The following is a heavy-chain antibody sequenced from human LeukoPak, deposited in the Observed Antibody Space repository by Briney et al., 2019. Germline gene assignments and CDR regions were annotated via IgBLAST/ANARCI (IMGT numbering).Heavy chain of an antibody. CDR2: ISWNSGSI. J-gene: IGHJ5*02. CDR3: AKDSSSWSRGSWFDP. V-gene: IGHV3-9*01. Sequence: GRSLRLSCAASGFTFDDYAIHWVRQAPGKGLEWVSGISWNSGSIGYADSVKGRFTISRDNAKNSLYLQMNSLRAEDTALYYCAKDSSSWSRGSWFDPWGQGTLVTVSS. CDR1: GFTFDDYA. D-gene: IGHD6-13*01.